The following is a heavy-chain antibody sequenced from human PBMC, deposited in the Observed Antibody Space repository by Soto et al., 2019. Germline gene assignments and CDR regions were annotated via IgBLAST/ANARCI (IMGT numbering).Heavy chain of an antibody. CDR1: GGTFSSYA. D-gene: IGHD6-13*01. CDR3: ARGKAAAAPYYYYYGMDV. Sequence: GASVKVSCKASGGTFSSYATSWVRQAPGQGLEWMGGIIPIFGTANYAQKFQGRVTITADESTSTAYMELGSLRSEDTAVYYCARGKAAAAPYYYYYGMDVWGQGTTVTVSS. CDR2: IIPIFGTA. J-gene: IGHJ6*02. V-gene: IGHV1-69*13.